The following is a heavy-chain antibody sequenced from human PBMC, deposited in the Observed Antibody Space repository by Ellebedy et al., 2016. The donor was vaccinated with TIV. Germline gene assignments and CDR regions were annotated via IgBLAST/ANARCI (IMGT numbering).Heavy chain of an antibody. J-gene: IGHJ4*02. CDR1: GGSITSSTYH. CDR3: ARYEGPTARLDY. D-gene: IGHD1-26*01. V-gene: IGHV4-39*07. CDR2: IHYSGST. Sequence: MPGGSLRLSCTVSGGSITSSTYHWGWIRQPPGKGLEWIGSIHYSGSTHYKPPLKSRVTMSVDTSKNQFSLKLTSVTAADTAVYYCARYEGPTARLDYWGQGTLVPVSS.